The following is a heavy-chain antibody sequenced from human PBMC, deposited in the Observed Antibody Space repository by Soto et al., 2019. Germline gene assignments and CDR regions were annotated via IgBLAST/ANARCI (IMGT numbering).Heavy chain of an antibody. D-gene: IGHD3-16*01. CDR3: AKDIGACHYFDY. CDR2: ISWDGGST. V-gene: IGHV3-43*01. J-gene: IGHJ4*02. Sequence: EVQLVESGGVVVQPGGSLRLSWAASGFTFDDYTMHWVRQAPGKGLELVSLISWDGGSTYYAYSVKGRFTISRDNSKTSLYLQMNSLRTEYTALYYCAKDIGACHYFDYWGQGTLVTVSS. CDR1: GFTFDDYT.